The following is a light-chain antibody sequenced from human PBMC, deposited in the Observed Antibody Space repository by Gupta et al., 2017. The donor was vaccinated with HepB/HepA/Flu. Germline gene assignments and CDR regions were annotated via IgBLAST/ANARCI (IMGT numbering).Light chain of an antibody. J-gene: IGKJ1*01. CDR3: RQDNSYPQT. CDR1: QGIRSD. Sequence: DIQMTQSPSSLSASVGDRVSITCRASQGIRSDLGWYQQKPGKAPQRLIHAAFGVQTGVPSRFSGSESGTEFTLTISSLQPEDFATYYCRQDNSYPQTFGQGTKVEIK. CDR2: AAF. V-gene: IGKV1-17*01.